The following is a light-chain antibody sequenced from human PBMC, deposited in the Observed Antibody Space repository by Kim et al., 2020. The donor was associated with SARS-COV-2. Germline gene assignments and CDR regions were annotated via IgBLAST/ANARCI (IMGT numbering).Light chain of an antibody. CDR3: QQDNTWT. CDR2: KAS. V-gene: IGKV1-5*03. Sequence: DIQMTQSPSTLSASVGDRFTITCRASQSISSWLAWYQQKPGKAPTLRIYKASSLESGVPSRFSGSESETEFTLTISRLRPDDFATYYCQQDNTWTFGQGTRVE. CDR1: QSISSW. J-gene: IGKJ1*01.